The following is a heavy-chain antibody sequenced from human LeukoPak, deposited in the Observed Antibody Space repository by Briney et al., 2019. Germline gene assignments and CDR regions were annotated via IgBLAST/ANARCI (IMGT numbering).Heavy chain of an antibody. CDR2: VNIDGDST. CDR3: ARDLGRGTPFDH. V-gene: IGHV3-74*01. CDR1: GFTFRSYW. J-gene: IGHJ4*02. Sequence: GGSLRLSCAASGFTFRSYWMHWVRQAPGKGLVWVSRVNIDGDSTYADSVRGRFTLSRDNAKNALYLEMTSLRGEDTGVYYCARDLGRGTPFDHWGQGSLVIVSS. D-gene: IGHD1-7*01.